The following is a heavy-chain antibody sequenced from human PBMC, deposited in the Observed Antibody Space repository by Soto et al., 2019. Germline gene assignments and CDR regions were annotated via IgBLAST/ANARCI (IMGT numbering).Heavy chain of an antibody. CDR1: GFTFSNYY. CDR3: AKAFCRGGTCYFDY. Sequence: QVQLVESGGGVAQPGRSLRLSCAASGFTFSNYYMHWVRQAPGRGLEWLAVMWYDGSSSYSGDSVKDRFTISRDDSKSTLYLEMNSLRVEDTAMYNCAKAFCRGGTCYFDYWGQGTLVTVSS. D-gene: IGHD3-16*01. J-gene: IGHJ4*02. CDR2: MWYDGSSS. V-gene: IGHV3-33*06.